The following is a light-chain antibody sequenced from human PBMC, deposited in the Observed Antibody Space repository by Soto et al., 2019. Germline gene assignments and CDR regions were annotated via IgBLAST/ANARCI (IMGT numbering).Light chain of an antibody. J-gene: IGLJ1*01. Sequence: QSVLTQPPSVSGAPGQRVTISCTGSSSNIGAGYDVHWYQQLPGTAPKLLIYGNSNRPSGVPDRFSGSKSGTSASLAITGLQAEDEADYYCQSYDSSLSADVFGTGTKVPVL. CDR2: GNS. CDR1: SSNIGAGYD. V-gene: IGLV1-40*01. CDR3: QSYDSSLSADV.